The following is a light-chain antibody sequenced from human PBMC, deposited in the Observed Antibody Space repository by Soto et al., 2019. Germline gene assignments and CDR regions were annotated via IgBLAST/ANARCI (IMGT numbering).Light chain of an antibody. V-gene: IGLV2-14*03. J-gene: IGLJ1*01. CDR2: DVN. CDR1: SSDVGSYDY. CDR3: CAYSTSGTHV. Sequence: QSALTQPASVSGSPGQSITFSCTGTSSDVGSYDYVSWHQQHPGKAPKLIIYDVNNRPSGVPSRFSGSKSGNTASLIISGLQTEDEADYHCCAYSTSGTHVFGTG.